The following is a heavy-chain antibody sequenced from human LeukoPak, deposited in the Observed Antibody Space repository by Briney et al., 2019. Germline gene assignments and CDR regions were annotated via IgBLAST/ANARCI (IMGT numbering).Heavy chain of an antibody. CDR3: ARDGQWDLTYYLDY. Sequence: PGGSLRLSCAGSGFTFTSYSIDWVRQAPGKGLELVSCISSHGNYIYYADSVKGRFTVSRDDATNSVFLQMNSLRAEDTGIYYCARDGQWDLTYYLDYWGQGILVSVSS. D-gene: IGHD1-26*01. CDR1: GFTFTSYS. CDR2: ISSHGNYI. J-gene: IGHJ4*02. V-gene: IGHV3-21*01.